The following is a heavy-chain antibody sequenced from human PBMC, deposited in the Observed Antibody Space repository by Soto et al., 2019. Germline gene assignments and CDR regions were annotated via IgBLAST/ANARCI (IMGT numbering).Heavy chain of an antibody. V-gene: IGHV1-2*02. CDR3: ARDLRFGYGNFYHYGTAD. Sequence: ASVKVSCKASGYRFSNYYLHWVRQAPGQGLEWMGWISPCTGATNYAKKFEGRVTITSDTSSSTASMDLTRLTPDDTAIYYCARDLRFGYGNFYHYGTADWGQGTTVTVSS. CDR2: ISPCTGAT. D-gene: IGHD3-16*01. J-gene: IGHJ6*02. CDR1: GYRFSNYY.